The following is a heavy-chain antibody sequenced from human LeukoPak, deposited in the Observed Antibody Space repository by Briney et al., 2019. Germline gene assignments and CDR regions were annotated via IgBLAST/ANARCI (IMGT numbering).Heavy chain of an antibody. D-gene: IGHD2-2*01. CDR2: IYPGDSDT. V-gene: IGHV5-51*01. Sequence: GESLKISCKGSGYNFTNYWIGWVRQMPGKGLEWMGIIYPGDSDTRYSPSFQGQVTISADKSISTAYLQWSSLKASDTAMYYCAITMRYCTSTSCSNPFDYWGQGTLVTVSS. CDR3: AITMRYCTSTSCSNPFDY. CDR1: GYNFTNYW. J-gene: IGHJ4*02.